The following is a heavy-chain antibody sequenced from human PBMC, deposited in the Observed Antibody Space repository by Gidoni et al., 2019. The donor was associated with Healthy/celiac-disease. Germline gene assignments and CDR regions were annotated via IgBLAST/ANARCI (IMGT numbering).Heavy chain of an antibody. D-gene: IGHD6-19*01. J-gene: IGHJ3*02. CDR1: GYTFTGYY. CDR3: ASTSGWDPRGAFDI. V-gene: IGHV1-2*02. Sequence: EVKKPGASVKVSCKASGYTFTGYYMHWVRQAPGQGLEWMGWINPNSGGTNYAQKFQGRVTMTRDTSISTAYMELSRLRSADTAVYYCASTSGWDPRGAFDIWGQGTMVTVSS. CDR2: INPNSGGT.